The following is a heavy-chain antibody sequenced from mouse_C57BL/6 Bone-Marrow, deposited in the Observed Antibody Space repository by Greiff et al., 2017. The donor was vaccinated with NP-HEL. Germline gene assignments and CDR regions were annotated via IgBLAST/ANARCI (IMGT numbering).Heavy chain of an antibody. CDR3: TTGYYGNYAMDY. Sequence: EVQLQESGAELVRPGASVKLSCTASGFNIKDDYMHWVKQRPEQGLEWIGWIDPENGDTEYASKFQGKATITADTSSHTAYLQLSSLTSEDTAVYYCTTGYYGNYAMDYWGQGTSVTVSS. CDR2: IDPENGDT. CDR1: GFNIKDDY. J-gene: IGHJ4*01. D-gene: IGHD1-1*01. V-gene: IGHV14-4*01.